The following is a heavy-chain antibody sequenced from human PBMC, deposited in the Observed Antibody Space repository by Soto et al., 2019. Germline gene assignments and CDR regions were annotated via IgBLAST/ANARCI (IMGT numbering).Heavy chain of an antibody. CDR2: IVPNVGTV. CDR3: ARRDTSGFLRYFDN. Sequence: QMQLVQSGAEVKKPGSSVKVSCKASGGTLSSFINYPINWVRQAPGQGLEWMGGIVPNVGTVNYAQKFQGRVTIIADKSTGTAYMELSSLRSEDTALYYCARRDTSGFLRYFDNWGQGTLVTVSS. V-gene: IGHV1-69*06. J-gene: IGHJ4*02. CDR1: GGTLSSFINYP. D-gene: IGHD3-3*01.